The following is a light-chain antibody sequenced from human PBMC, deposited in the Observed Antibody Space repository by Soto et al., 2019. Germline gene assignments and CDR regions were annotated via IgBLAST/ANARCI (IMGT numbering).Light chain of an antibody. V-gene: IGLV2-8*01. CDR2: EVN. J-gene: IGLJ1*01. Sequence: QSALTQPPSASGSPVQSVTISCSGTSSDVGAYNYVSWYQQHPGKVPKLMVYEVNKRPSGVPDRFSGSKSGNTASLTVSGLQAEDEADYYCTSYAGGNNVFGTGTKVTVL. CDR1: SSDVGAYNY. CDR3: TSYAGGNNV.